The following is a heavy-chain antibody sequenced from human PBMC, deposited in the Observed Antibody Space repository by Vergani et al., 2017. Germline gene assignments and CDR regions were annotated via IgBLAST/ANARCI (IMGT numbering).Heavy chain of an antibody. Sequence: QVQLQEWGAGLLKTSETLSLTCGVSGWSFSDYYWSWIRQAPGMGLEWSGEVNHGGSTNYNPSLKSRVSISVDTSKNQFSLQLTSVTAADSALYFFASIARAPTRRNPPPDYWGKGTLVTVSS. CDR2: VNHGGST. J-gene: IGHJ4*02. V-gene: IGHV4-34*01. D-gene: IGHD3-16*02. CDR3: ASIARAPTRRNPPPDY. CDR1: GWSFSDYY.